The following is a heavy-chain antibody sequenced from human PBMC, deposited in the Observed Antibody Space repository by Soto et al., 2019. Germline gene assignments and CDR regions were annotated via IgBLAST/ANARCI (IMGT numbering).Heavy chain of an antibody. CDR2: ISSSSSTI. D-gene: IGHD4-17*01. Sequence: GGSLRLSCAASGFTFSSYSMNWVRQAPGKGLEWVSYISSSSSTIYYADFVKGRFTISRDNAKNSLYLQMNSLRAEDTAVYYCARDPSGDTVTTSDYWGQGTLVTVSS. CDR1: GFTFSSYS. CDR3: ARDPSGDTVTTSDY. J-gene: IGHJ4*02. V-gene: IGHV3-48*01.